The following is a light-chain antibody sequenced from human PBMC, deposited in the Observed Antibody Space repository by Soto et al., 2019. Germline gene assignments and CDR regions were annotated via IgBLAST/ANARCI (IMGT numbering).Light chain of an antibody. CDR2: EVS. V-gene: IGLV2-14*03. CDR1: SSDIGSYNY. Sequence: QSVLTQPASVSGSPGQSITISCTGTSSDIGSYNYVSWYRQHAGEVPKLLIFEVSHRPSGVSDRFSGSRSGNTASLTISGLQGEDEADYYCSSYTSRTTVIFGGGTKVTVL. J-gene: IGLJ2*01. CDR3: SSYTSRTTVI.